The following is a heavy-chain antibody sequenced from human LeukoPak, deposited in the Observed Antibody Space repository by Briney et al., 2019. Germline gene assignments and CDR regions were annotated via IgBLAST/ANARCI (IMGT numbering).Heavy chain of an antibody. CDR1: GGSISSYY. Sequence: SETLSLTCTVSGGSISSYYWSWIRQPPGKGLEWIGYIYYSGSTNHNPSLKSRVTISVDTSKNQFSLKLSSVTAADTAVYYCAREDYYDSSGYSHWGQGTLVTVSS. J-gene: IGHJ4*02. V-gene: IGHV4-59*01. CDR3: AREDYYDSSGYSH. CDR2: IYYSGST. D-gene: IGHD3-22*01.